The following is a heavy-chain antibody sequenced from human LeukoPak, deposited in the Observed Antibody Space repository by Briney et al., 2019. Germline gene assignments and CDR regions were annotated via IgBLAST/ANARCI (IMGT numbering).Heavy chain of an antibody. D-gene: IGHD1-26*01. Sequence: SETLSLTCTVSGGSISSYYWSWIRQPAGKGLEWIGRIYTSGSTNYNPSLESRVTISVDTSKIQSSLKLSSVTAADTAVYYCAREVVVGVTSHFDYWGQGTLVTVSS. CDR1: GGSISSYY. J-gene: IGHJ4*02. V-gene: IGHV4-4*07. CDR3: AREVVVGVTSHFDY. CDR2: IYTSGST.